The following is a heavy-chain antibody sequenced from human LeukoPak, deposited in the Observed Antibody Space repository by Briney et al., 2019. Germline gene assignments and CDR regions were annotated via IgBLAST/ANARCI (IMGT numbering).Heavy chain of an antibody. CDR3: TRDLVGATSDF. D-gene: IGHD1-26*01. CDR2: INIDGSST. CDR1: GFIFTTYW. J-gene: IGHJ4*02. V-gene: IGHV3-74*01. Sequence: PGGSLRLSCAASGFIFTTYWMHWVREAPGKGLVWVARINIDGSSTYYADFVKGRFTISRDNAKNTLYLQMNSLRAEDTAVYYCTRDLVGATSDFWGQGTLVTVSS.